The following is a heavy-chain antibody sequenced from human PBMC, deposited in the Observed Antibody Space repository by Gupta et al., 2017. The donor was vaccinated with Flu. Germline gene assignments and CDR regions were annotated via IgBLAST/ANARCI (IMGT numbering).Heavy chain of an antibody. CDR2: ISCDGDKK. CDR3: AKTGTTGYFYMDV. Sequence: RQAPGKGLGWFEMISCDGDKKSYVDSVKGRFNVSRDNSRDTLYLQMNSLTDDETAVYYCAKTGTTGYFYMDVWGNGTTVIVSS. V-gene: IGHV3-33*05. D-gene: IGHD1-7*01. J-gene: IGHJ6*03.